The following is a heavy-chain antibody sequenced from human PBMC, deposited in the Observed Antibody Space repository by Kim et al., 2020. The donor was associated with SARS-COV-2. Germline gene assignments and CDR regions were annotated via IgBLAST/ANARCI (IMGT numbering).Heavy chain of an antibody. V-gene: IGHV4-30-4*01. CDR1: GDSISSGDYY. Sequence: SETLSLTCTVSGDSISSGDYYWSWIRQPPGKGLEWIGYISYSGSTYYNPSLKSRVAISVDTSKKQFSLKLSSVTAADTAVYYCARGYDSWSGYFGNWGQGTLVTVSS. CDR3: ARGYDSWSGYFGN. D-gene: IGHD3-3*01. J-gene: IGHJ4*02. CDR2: ISYSGST.